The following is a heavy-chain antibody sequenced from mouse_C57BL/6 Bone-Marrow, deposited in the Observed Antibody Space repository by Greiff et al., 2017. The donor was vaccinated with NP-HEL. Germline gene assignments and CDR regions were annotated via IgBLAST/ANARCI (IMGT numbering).Heavy chain of an antibody. D-gene: IGHD2-4*01. CDR3: ARRDYDYFDY. J-gene: IGHJ2*01. V-gene: IGHV5-12*01. CDR2: ISNGGGST. CDR1: GFTFSDYY. Sequence: DVKLVESGGGLVQPGGSLKLSCAASGFTFSDYYMYWVRQTPEKRLEWVAYISNGGGSTYYQDTVKGRFTISRDNAKNTLYLQMSRLKSEDTAMYYCARRDYDYFDYWGQGTTLTVSS.